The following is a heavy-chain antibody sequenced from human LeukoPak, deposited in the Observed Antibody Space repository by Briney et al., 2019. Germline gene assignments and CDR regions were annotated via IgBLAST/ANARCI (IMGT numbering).Heavy chain of an antibody. CDR2: ISHSGST. D-gene: IGHD3-16*01. CDR1: GYSITSGFS. Sequence: PSETLPLTCAVFGYSITSGFSWGWIRQPPGKGLEWIGTISHSGSTDYKSTLESRLTISMDTSKNQFSLRLTSVTAADTAVYYCAREGAVPGIDPWGQGTLVTVSS. CDR3: AREGAVPGIDP. V-gene: IGHV4-38-2*02. J-gene: IGHJ5*02.